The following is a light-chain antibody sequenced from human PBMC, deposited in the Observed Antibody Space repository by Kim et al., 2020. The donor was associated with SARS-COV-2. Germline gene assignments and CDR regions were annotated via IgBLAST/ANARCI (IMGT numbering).Light chain of an antibody. J-gene: IGKJ3*01. CDR1: QSINTW. CDR3: QQYNTFSHFT. CDR2: DVS. Sequence: GDRVTIPCRASQSINTWLAWYQQKPGKAPKLLMYDVSTLESGVPSRFSGSRSGTDFTLTISSLQPDDFATYYCQQYNTFSHFTFGPGTKVDIK. V-gene: IGKV1-5*01.